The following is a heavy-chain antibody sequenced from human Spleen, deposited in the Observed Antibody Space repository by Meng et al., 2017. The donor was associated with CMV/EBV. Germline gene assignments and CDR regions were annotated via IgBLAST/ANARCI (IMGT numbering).Heavy chain of an antibody. D-gene: IGHD6-19*01. Sequence: GYTFTGYYMHWVRQAPGQGLEWMGWINPNSGGTNYAQKLQGWVTMTRDTSISTAYMELSRLRSDDTAVYYCARALSSSGWYNQRFDPWGQGTLVTVSS. CDR2: INPNSGGT. CDR1: GYTFTGYY. V-gene: IGHV1-2*04. CDR3: ARALSSSGWYNQRFDP. J-gene: IGHJ5*02.